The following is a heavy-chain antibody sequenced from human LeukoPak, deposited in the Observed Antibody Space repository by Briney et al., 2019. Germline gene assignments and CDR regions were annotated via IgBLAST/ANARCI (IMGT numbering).Heavy chain of an antibody. CDR1: GYTFTGYY. J-gene: IGHJ4*02. CDR2: ISAYNGNT. Sequence: GASVKVSCKASGYTFTGYYIHWVRQAPGQGLEWMGWISAYNGNTNYAQKLQGRVTMTTDTSTSTAYMELRSLRSDDTAVYYCARGGPYSYGSGSYFGTYFDYWGQGTLVTVSS. V-gene: IGHV1-18*01. CDR3: ARGGPYSYGSGSYFGTYFDY. D-gene: IGHD3-10*01.